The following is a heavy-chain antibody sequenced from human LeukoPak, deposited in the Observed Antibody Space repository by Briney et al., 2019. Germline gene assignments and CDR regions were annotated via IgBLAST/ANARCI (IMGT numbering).Heavy chain of an antibody. CDR1: GFTFSSYG. D-gene: IGHD1-26*01. CDR3: ARDPSYSENLDY. CDR2: IRYDGSNE. Sequence: GGSLRLSCAASGFTFSSYGMHWVRQAPGKGLEWVSFIRYDGSNEYYADSVRGRFTISRDNAKNTLYLQMNSLRAEDTAVYYCARDPSYSENLDYWGQGTLVTVSS. J-gene: IGHJ4*02. V-gene: IGHV3-30*02.